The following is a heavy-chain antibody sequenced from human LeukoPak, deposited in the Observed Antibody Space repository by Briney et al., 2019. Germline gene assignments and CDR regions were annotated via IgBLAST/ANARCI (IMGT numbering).Heavy chain of an antibody. CDR3: AKEYHLYYDILTGRYTGYYYGMDV. D-gene: IGHD3-9*01. V-gene: IGHV3-30*18. J-gene: IGHJ6*02. CDR2: ISYDGSNK. CDR1: GFTFSSYG. Sequence: PGGSQRLSCAASGFTFSSYGMHWVRQAPGKGLEWVAVISYDGSNKYYADSVKGRFTISRDNSKNTLYLQMNSLRAEDTAVYYCAKEYHLYYDILTGRYTGYYYGMDVWGQGTTVTVSS.